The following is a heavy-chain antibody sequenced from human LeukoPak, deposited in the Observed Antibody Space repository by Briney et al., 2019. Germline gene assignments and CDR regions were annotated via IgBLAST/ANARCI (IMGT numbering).Heavy chain of an antibody. V-gene: IGHV4-34*01. CDR3: ARGLNYYDSSGYYY. CDR2: INHSGST. CDR1: GGSFSGYY. Sequence: SETLSLTCAVYGGSFSGYYWSWIRQPPGKGLEWIGEINHSGSTNYNPSLKSRVTISVDTSKNQFPLKLSSVTAADTAVYYCARGLNYYDSSGYYYWGQGTLVTVSS. D-gene: IGHD3-22*01. J-gene: IGHJ4*02.